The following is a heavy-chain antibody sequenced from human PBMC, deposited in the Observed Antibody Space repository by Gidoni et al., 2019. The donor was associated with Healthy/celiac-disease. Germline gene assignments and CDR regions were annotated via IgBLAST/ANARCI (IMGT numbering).Heavy chain of an antibody. CDR1: GFTFRSYA. CDR3: ARDFPSYMVRGGDIDYYYYGMDV. Sequence: QGQLVESGGGVVQPGRSLRLSCAASGFTFRSYALHWVRQAPGKGRDWVAVMSYDGSNKYYADSVKGRFTISRDNSKNTLYLQMNSLRAEDTAVYYCARDFPSYMVRGGDIDYYYYGMDVWGQGTTVTVSS. J-gene: IGHJ6*02. V-gene: IGHV3-30*04. CDR2: MSYDGSNK. D-gene: IGHD3-10*01.